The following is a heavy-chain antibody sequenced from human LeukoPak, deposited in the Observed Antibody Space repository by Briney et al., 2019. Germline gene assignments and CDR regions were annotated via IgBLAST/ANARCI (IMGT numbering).Heavy chain of an antibody. D-gene: IGHD5-18*01. CDR2: IYSGGST. V-gene: IGHV3-66*02. Sequence: GGSLRLSWAASGFTVSSNYMSWVRQAPGKRLEWVSVIYSGGSTYYADSVKGRFTISRDNSKNTLYLQMSSLRAEDTAVYYCARETRQLWSNNWFDPWGQGTLVTVSS. CDR3: ARETRQLWSNNWFDP. CDR1: GFTVSSNY. J-gene: IGHJ5*02.